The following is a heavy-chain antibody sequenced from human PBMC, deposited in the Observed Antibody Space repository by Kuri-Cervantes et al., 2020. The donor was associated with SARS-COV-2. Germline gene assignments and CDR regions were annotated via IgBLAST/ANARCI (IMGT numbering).Heavy chain of an antibody. CDR2: VRSDGSNK. CDR1: GFTFSSYG. D-gene: IGHD2-2*01. Sequence: GESLKISCAASGFTFSSYGMHWVRQAPGKGLEWVAFVRSDGSNKHYTDSVKGRFTISRDNSKNTLYLQMNSLRPEDTAVYYCARANVVVPAAMGFDPWGQGTLVTVSS. CDR3: ARANVVVPAAMGFDP. J-gene: IGHJ5*02. V-gene: IGHV3-30*02.